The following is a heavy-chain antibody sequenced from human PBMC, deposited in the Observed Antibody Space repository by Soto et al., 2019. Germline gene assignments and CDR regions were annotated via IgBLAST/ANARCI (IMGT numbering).Heavy chain of an antibody. CDR1: GGSISSGGYY. Sequence: QVQLQESGPGLVKPSQTLSLTCTVSGGSISSGGYYWSWIRQHPGKGLEWIGYIYYSGSTYYNPSLKSRVTISVDTSKSQSSLKLSSVTAADTAVYYCARGGGFSLSAFDIWGQGTMVTVSS. D-gene: IGHD3-16*02. CDR3: ARGGGFSLSAFDI. V-gene: IGHV4-31*03. J-gene: IGHJ3*02. CDR2: IYYSGST.